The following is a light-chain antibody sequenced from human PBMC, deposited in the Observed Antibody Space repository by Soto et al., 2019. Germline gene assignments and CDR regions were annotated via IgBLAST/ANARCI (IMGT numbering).Light chain of an antibody. J-gene: IGLJ1*01. Sequence: QSALTQPASVSGSPGQSITISCTGTSSDVGGYKYVSWYQQHPGKAPKLMIYDVTDRPSGVSNRFSGSKSGNTASLTISGLQAEDEADYYCGSYTSSSTPDVFGTGTKVTVL. CDR1: SSDVGGYKY. V-gene: IGLV2-14*01. CDR3: GSYTSSSTPDV. CDR2: DVT.